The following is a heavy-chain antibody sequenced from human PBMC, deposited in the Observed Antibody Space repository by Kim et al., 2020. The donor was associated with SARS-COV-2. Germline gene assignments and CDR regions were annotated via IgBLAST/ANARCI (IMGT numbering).Heavy chain of an antibody. Sequence: ASVKVSCKASGYTFTGYYMHWVRQAPGQGLEWMGWINPNSGGTNYAQKFQGRVTMTRDTSISTAYMELSRLRSDDTAVYYCARDRGSWYPDKKINWFDPWGQGTLVTVSS. CDR1: GYTFTGYY. J-gene: IGHJ5*02. CDR3: ARDRGSWYPDKKINWFDP. D-gene: IGHD6-13*01. V-gene: IGHV1-2*02. CDR2: INPNSGGT.